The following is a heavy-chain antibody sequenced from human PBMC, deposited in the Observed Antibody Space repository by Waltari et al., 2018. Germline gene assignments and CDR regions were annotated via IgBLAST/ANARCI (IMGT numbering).Heavy chain of an antibody. Sequence: LLEQSGTEVMKPGASLKVSCKISRDAITAHYIHWVRQAPGQGLEWMGWINPNGGATHYAQTFRGTITVTWDTSIITSYMEIRGLRSADTATYFCAREYCGGECRLFDFWGQGTRVIVSS. CDR3: AREYCGGECRLFDF. J-gene: IGHJ4*02. V-gene: IGHV1-2*02. CDR1: RDAITAHY. D-gene: IGHD2-21*01. CDR2: INPNGGAT.